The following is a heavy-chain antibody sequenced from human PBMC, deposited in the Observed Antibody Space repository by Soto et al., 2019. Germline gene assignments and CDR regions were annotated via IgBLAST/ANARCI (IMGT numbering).Heavy chain of an antibody. D-gene: IGHD3-3*01. J-gene: IGHJ5*02. CDR1: GFTFSSYA. V-gene: IGHV3-23*01. CDR2: ISGSGGST. CDR3: AKALNSKLRFLEWLTPRGWFDP. Sequence: SGGSLRLSCAASGFTFSSYAMSWVRQAPGKGLEWVSAISGSGGSTYYADSVKGRFTISRDNSKNTLYLQMNSLRAEDTAVYYCAKALNSKLRFLEWLTPRGWFDPWGQGTLVTVSS.